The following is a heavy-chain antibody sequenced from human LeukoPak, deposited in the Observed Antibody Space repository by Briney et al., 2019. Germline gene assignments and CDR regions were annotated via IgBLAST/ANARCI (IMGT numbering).Heavy chain of an antibody. CDR3: ARDDDYRNYYHYGMDV. Sequence: GGSLRLSCAASGFTFGSYAMSWVRQAPGKGLEWVSSINSGSKYIYYADSVKGRFTISRDDAKKSLYLQMNSLRVEDTAVYYCARDDDYRNYYHYGMDVWGQGTTVIVSS. J-gene: IGHJ6*02. D-gene: IGHD4-11*01. V-gene: IGHV3-21*01. CDR1: GFTFGSYA. CDR2: INSGSKYI.